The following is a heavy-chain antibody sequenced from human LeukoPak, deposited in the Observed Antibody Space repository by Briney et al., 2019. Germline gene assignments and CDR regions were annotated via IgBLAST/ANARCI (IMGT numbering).Heavy chain of an antibody. CDR1: GYTFTAYY. CDR2: INPNDGGT. Sequence: ASVKVSCKASGYTFTAYYMHWVRQAPGQGLEWMGWINPNDGGTNSAQEFQGRVAMTRDTSISTVYLDLSRLTSDDTAVYYCARDGGMDVWGQGTTVIVSS. V-gene: IGHV1-2*02. CDR3: ARDGGMDV. J-gene: IGHJ6*02.